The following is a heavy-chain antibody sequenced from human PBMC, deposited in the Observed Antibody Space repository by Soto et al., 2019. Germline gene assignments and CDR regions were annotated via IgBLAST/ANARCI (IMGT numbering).Heavy chain of an antibody. CDR2: IWYDGSNK. V-gene: IGHV3-33*01. CDR1: GFTFSSYG. CDR3: ARAVYYDFRGDAFDI. D-gene: IGHD3-3*01. J-gene: IGHJ3*02. Sequence: GGSLRLSCAASGFTFSSYGMHWVRQAPGKGLEWEAVIWYDGSNKDYADSVKGRFTISRDNSKNTLYLQMNSLRAEDTAVYYCARAVYYDFRGDAFDIWGQGTMVTVSS.